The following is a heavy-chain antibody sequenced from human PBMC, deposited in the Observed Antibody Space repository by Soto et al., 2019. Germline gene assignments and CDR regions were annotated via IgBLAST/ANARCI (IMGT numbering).Heavy chain of an antibody. CDR2: IYTNGNT. CDR3: ARGPKQLAFSRRKYIEFYFDY. Sequence: AGGSLRLSCAATGFSVGDNHMNWVRQTPGKGLEWVSIIYTNGNTYYTDSVKGRFTISRDNSKNTLYLQMNNLRLEDTAVYYCARGPKQLAFSRRKYIEFYFDYWGRGTLVTVSS. V-gene: IGHV3-53*01. CDR1: GFSVGDNH. D-gene: IGHD1-1*01. J-gene: IGHJ4*02.